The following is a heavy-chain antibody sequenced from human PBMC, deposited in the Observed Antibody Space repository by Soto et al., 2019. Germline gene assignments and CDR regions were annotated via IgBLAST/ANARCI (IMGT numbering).Heavy chain of an antibody. Sequence: GGSLRLSCAASGFTFSSYAMSWVRQAPGKGLEWVSAISGSGGSTYYADSVKGRFTISRDNSKNTLYLQMNSLRAEDTAVYYCAKDRRSSSWYSMGGYFDYWGQGTLVTVSS. CDR2: ISGSGGST. V-gene: IGHV3-23*01. CDR1: GFTFSSYA. D-gene: IGHD6-13*01. J-gene: IGHJ4*02. CDR3: AKDRRSSSWYSMGGYFDY.